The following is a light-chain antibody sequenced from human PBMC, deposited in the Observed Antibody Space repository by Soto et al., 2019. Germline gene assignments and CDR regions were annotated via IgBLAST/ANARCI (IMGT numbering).Light chain of an antibody. J-gene: IGKJ5*01. V-gene: IGKV3-15*01. CDR1: QNISNY. CDR3: QQYNNWPIT. Sequence: TQSPATLSLTPVKRATLACMASQNISNYLIWYQQKPGQAPRLLIYGASTRATGIPARFSGSGSGTEFTLTISSLQSEDFAVYYCQQYNNWPITFGQGTRLEN. CDR2: GAS.